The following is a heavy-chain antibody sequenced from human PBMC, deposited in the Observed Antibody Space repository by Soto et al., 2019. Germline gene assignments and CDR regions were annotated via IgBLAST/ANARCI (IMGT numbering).Heavy chain of an antibody. CDR1: GGSISSYY. D-gene: IGHD2-21*02. CDR3: ARDVVVTAYDAFDI. CDR2: INTSGST. Sequence: SETLSLTCTVSGGSISSYYWSWIRQPAGKGLEWIGRINTSGSTNNNPSLKSRVTMPVDTSKNQFSLKLSSVTAADTAVYYCARDVVVTAYDAFDIWGRGTMVTVSS. V-gene: IGHV4-4*07. J-gene: IGHJ3*02.